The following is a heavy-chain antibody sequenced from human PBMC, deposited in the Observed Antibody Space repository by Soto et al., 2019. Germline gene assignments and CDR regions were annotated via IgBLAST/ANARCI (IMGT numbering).Heavy chain of an antibody. Sequence: HLQLQESGPGQVKPSETLSLTCTVSGDSISSSTYYWAWTRQPPGKGLEWIGSINYSGRTYYSPSVKSRITISVDTSKNQFSRKLHSVTATDTAVYYCARLFGCSGGSCYFDPWGQGTLVTVSS. CDR3: ARLFGCSGGSCYFDP. J-gene: IGHJ5*02. CDR1: GDSISSSTYY. CDR2: INYSGRT. V-gene: IGHV4-39*01. D-gene: IGHD2-15*01.